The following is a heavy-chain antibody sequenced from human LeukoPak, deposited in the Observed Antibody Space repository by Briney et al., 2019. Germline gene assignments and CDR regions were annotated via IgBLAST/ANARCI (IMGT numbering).Heavy chain of an antibody. V-gene: IGHV4-34*12. Sequence: SETLSLTCAVYGGSFSGYYWSWIRQPPGKALEWIGNIFYSGSTYYRPSLKSRVTISLDTSRNQFSLKLNSVTAADTAVYYCAKSNGYGLIDIWGQGTMVTVSS. D-gene: IGHD3-22*01. CDR2: IFYSGST. CDR3: AKSNGYGLIDI. CDR1: GGSFSGYY. J-gene: IGHJ3*02.